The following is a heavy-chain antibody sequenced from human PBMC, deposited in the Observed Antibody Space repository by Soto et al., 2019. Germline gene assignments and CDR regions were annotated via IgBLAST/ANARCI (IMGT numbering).Heavy chain of an antibody. CDR1: GYRFASYW. J-gene: IGHJ4*02. CDR2: IFPGDSDT. Sequence: GESLKISCKGYGYRFASYWIAWVRQMSGKGLEWMGSIFPGDSDTRYSPSFEGQVTISGDMSISTAYLQWSSLKASDTAMYYCARSINWNYDYWGQGTLVTVSS. D-gene: IGHD1-7*01. CDR3: ARSINWNYDY. V-gene: IGHV5-51*01.